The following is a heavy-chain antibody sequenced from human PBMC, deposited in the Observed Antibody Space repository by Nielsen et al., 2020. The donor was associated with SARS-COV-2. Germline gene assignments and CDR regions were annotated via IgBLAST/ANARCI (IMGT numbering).Heavy chain of an antibody. J-gene: IGHJ4*02. Sequence: LRLSCIVSGGSISSGGYYWSWLRQHPGKGLEWIGYIYYSGSTYYNPSLKSRVTISVDTSKNQFSLKLSSVTAADTAVYYCARGRITIFGVVTHFDYWGQGTLVTVSS. V-gene: IGHV4-31*03. CDR3: ARGRITIFGVVTHFDY. CDR2: IYYSGST. D-gene: IGHD3-3*01. CDR1: GGSISSGGYY.